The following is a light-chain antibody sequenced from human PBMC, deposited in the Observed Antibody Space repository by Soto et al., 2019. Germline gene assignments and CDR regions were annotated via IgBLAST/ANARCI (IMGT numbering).Light chain of an antibody. CDR3: QQYNNWPPIT. V-gene: IGKV3-15*01. CDR1: ESVSSK. Sequence: EIVLTQSPATLSVSPGERATLSCRASESVSSKLVWYQEKPGQAPRLLIYGASTRATGIPARFSGSGSGTEFTLTISSLQSEDFAVYYCQQYNNWPPITFGQGARLEI. CDR2: GAS. J-gene: IGKJ5*01.